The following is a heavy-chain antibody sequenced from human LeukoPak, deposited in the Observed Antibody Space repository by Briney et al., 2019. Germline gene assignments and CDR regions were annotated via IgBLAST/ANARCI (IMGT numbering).Heavy chain of an antibody. D-gene: IGHD1-26*01. Sequence: GGSLRLSCAASGFAFSSYSMNWVRQAPGKGLEWVSSISSSSSYIYYADSVKGRFTISRDNAKNSLYLQMNSLRAEDTAVYYCARDLGELLSCFDYWGQGTLVTVSS. CDR1: GFAFSSYS. CDR3: ARDLGELLSCFDY. V-gene: IGHV3-21*01. J-gene: IGHJ4*02. CDR2: ISSSSSYI.